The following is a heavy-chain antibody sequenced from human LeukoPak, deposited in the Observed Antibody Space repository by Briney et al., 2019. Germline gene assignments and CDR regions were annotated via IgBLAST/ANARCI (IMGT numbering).Heavy chain of an antibody. CDR2: IYSGGST. CDR3: ARRWLRDDYYGMDV. D-gene: IGHD5-12*01. CDR1: GFTVSSNY. Sequence: GGSLRLSCAASGFTVSSNYMSWVRQAPGKGLEWVSVIYSGGSTYYANSVKGRFTISRDNSKNTLYLQMNSLRAEDTAVYYCARRWLRDDYYGMDVWGQGTTVTVSS. V-gene: IGHV3-53*01. J-gene: IGHJ6*02.